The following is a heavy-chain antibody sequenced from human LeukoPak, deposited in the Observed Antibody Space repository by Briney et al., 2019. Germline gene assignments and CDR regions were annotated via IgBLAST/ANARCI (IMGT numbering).Heavy chain of an antibody. D-gene: IGHD3-22*01. CDR2: FDPEDGET. V-gene: IGHV1-24*01. CDR3: ATETGRYYDSSGPFDY. CDR1: GYTLTELS. J-gene: IGHJ4*02. Sequence: ASVKVSCKVSGYTLTELSMHWMRQAPGKGLEWMGGFDPEDGETIYAQKFQGRVTMTEDTSTDTAYMELSSLRSEDTAVYYCATETGRYYDSSGPFDYWGQGTLVTVSS.